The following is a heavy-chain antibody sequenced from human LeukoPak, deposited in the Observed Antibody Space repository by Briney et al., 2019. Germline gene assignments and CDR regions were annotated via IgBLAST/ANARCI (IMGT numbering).Heavy chain of an antibody. V-gene: IGHV3-23*01. CDR3: AKVDSSSWYYFGY. Sequence: QTGGSLRLSCAASGFTFSSYAMSWVRQAPGKGLEWVSAISGSGGSTYYADSVKGRFTISRDNSKNTLYLQMNSLRAEDTAVYYCAKVDSSSWYYFGYWGQGTLVTVSS. J-gene: IGHJ4*02. CDR2: ISGSGGST. D-gene: IGHD6-13*01. CDR1: GFTFSSYA.